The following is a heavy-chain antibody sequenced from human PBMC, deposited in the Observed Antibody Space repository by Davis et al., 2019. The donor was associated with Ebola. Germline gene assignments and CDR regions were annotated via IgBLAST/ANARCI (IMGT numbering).Heavy chain of an antibody. Sequence: GESLKISCAASGFTFSSYGMHWVRQAPGKGLEWVSAISGSGGSTYYADSVKGRFTISRDNSKNTLYLQMNSLRAEDTAVYYCASNIVVVPAANRWFDPWGQGTLVTVSS. CDR1: GFTFSSYG. J-gene: IGHJ5*02. V-gene: IGHV3-23*01. CDR2: ISGSGGST. D-gene: IGHD2-2*01. CDR3: ASNIVVVPAANRWFDP.